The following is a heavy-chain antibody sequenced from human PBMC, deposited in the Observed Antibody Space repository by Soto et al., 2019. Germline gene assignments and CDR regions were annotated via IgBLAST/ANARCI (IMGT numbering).Heavy chain of an antibody. Sequence: ASVKVSCKASGFPFTSFHMHWVRQAPGQGLEWMGIINPSGGRAEYAQKFRGRVTMTSDTSTSTVYMELTTLRSEDTAVYYCARAGINWFDPWGQGTLVTVSS. J-gene: IGHJ5*02. CDR2: INPSGGRA. D-gene: IGHD6-13*01. V-gene: IGHV1-46*01. CDR1: GFPFTSFH. CDR3: ARAGINWFDP.